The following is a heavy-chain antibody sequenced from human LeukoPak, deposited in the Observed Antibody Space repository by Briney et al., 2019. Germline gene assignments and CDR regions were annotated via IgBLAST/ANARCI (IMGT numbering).Heavy chain of an antibody. D-gene: IGHD5-24*01. Sequence: GGSLRLSCAVSGYIFDDYGMRWVRQVPGKGLEWVAGINWNGGSTVYAASVKGRCTISRDNTKTALYLEMNSLRAEDTAFYYCVRLGRDGYTYGAASWGQSTLGTVSS. CDR3: VRLGRDGYTYGAAS. CDR2: INWNGGST. V-gene: IGHV3-20*04. J-gene: IGHJ1*01. CDR1: GYIFDDYG.